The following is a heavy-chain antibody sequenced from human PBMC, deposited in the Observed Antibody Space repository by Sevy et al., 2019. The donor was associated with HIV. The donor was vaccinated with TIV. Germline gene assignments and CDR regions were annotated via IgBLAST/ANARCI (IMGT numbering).Heavy chain of an antibody. Sequence: GGSLRLSCAASGFTFSSYGMHWVRQAPGKGLEWVAVISYDGINKYYADSVKGRFTISRDNSKNTLYLQMSSLRAEDTAVYYCVKDPEHKLVSRRLGIDYWGQGTMVTVSS. D-gene: IGHD6-13*01. CDR1: GFTFSSYG. V-gene: IGHV3-30*18. CDR3: VKDPEHKLVSRRLGIDY. J-gene: IGHJ4*02. CDR2: ISYDGINK.